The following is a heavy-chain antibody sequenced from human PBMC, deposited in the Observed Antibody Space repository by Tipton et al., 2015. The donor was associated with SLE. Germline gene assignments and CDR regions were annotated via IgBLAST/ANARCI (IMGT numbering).Heavy chain of an antibody. CDR2: ISAYNGNT. CDR1: GYTFTSYG. J-gene: IGHJ6*03. V-gene: IGHV1-18*01. Sequence: QSGPEVKKPGASEKVSCKASGYTFTSYGISWVRQAPGQGLEWMGWISAYNGNTNYAQKLQGRVTMTTDTSTSTAYMELRSLRSDDTAVYYCARQELNQLELKGYYYYMDVWGKGTTVTVSS. CDR3: ARQELNQLELKGYYYYMDV. D-gene: IGHD1-7*01.